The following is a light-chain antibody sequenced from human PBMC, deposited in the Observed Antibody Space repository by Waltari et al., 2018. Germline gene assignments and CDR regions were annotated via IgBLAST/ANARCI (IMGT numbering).Light chain of an antibody. CDR2: EVS. CDR3: SSYTSSSTLV. Sequence: VSGSPGQSITISCTGTSSDVGGYNYVSWYQQYPGKAPKLMIYEVSNRPSGVSDRFSGSKSGNTASLTISGLQAEDEADYYCSSYTSSSTLVFGGGTKLTVL. V-gene: IGLV2-14*01. CDR1: SSDVGGYNY. J-gene: IGLJ3*02.